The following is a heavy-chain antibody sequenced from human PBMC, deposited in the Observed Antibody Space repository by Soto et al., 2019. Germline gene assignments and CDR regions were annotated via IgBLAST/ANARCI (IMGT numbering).Heavy chain of an antibody. V-gene: IGHV3-23*01. CDR3: AKKPDTFGGVIVGGALDY. CDR2: ISGSGGRT. CDR1: GFIFSNYA. D-gene: IGHD3-16*02. J-gene: IGHJ4*02. Sequence: GGSLRLSCEGSGFIFSNYAMNWVRQAPGMGLEWVSAISGSGGRTYSADFVKGRFTTSRNNSMNILYLQMNSLRAEDTAIYYCAKKPDTFGGVIVGGALDYWSQGTLVTVSS.